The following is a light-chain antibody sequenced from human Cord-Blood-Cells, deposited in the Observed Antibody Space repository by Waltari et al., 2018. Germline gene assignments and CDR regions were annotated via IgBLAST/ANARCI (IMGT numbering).Light chain of an antibody. J-gene: IGLJ1*01. CDR1: SSK. V-gene: IGLV1-51*01. Sequence: QSVLTQPPSVSAAPGQKATISCSGSSSKLLIYDNNKRPAGIPNRFSGSKSGTSATLGITGLQTGDEADYYCGTWDSSLSAGVFGTGTKVTVL. CDR3: GTWDSSLSAGV. CDR2: DNN.